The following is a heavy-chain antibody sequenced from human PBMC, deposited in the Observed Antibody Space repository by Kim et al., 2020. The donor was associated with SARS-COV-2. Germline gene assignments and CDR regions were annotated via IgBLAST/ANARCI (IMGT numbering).Heavy chain of an antibody. CDR3: ARSIAWSYYYGMDV. Sequence: GGSLRLSCAASGFTFSSYAMHWVRQAPGKGLEWVAVISYDGSNKYYADSVKGRFTISRDNSKNTLYLQMNSLRAEDTAVYYCARSIAWSYYYGMDVWGQGTTVTVSS. J-gene: IGHJ6*02. CDR2: ISYDGSNK. D-gene: IGHD6-6*01. CDR1: GFTFSSYA. V-gene: IGHV3-30-3*01.